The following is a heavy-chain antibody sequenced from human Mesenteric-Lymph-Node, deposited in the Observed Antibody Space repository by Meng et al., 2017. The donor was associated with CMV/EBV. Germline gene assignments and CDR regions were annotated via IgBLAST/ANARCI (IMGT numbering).Heavy chain of an antibody. J-gene: IGHJ3*02. CDR1: GFNINNYF. CDR3: AKDMGDYHHAFDT. Sequence: SLKISCAASGFNINNYFIHWVRQAPGKGLEWVSGIGWNSGDIGYGDSVKGRFTVSRDNSRNSLYLQMNSLRAEDTALYYCAKDMGDYHHAFDTWGQGTMVTVSS. CDR2: IGWNSGDI. D-gene: IGHD1-26*01. V-gene: IGHV3-9*01.